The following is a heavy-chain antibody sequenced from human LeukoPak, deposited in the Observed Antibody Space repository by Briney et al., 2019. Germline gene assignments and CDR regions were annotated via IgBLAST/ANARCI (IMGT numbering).Heavy chain of an antibody. V-gene: IGHV3-20*04. D-gene: IGHD6-13*01. CDR2: INWHGDRT. J-gene: IGHJ4*02. CDR3: ASDGIAVDRGIGYFDY. CDR1: GFTFEDYG. Sequence: GGSLRLSCAASGFTFEDYGMSWVRQAPGKGLEWVSGINWHGDRTGYADSVKGRFTISRDNAKNSLYLQMNSLRAEDTALYYCASDGIAVDRGIGYFDYWGQGTLVTVSS.